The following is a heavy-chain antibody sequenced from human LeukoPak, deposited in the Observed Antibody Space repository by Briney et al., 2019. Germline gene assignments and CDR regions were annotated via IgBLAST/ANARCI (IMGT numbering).Heavy chain of an antibody. J-gene: IGHJ5*02. CDR3: AKDRVAAAGIYNWFDP. CDR2: IRYDGSNK. V-gene: IGHV3-30*02. Sequence: GGSLRLSCAASGLPFSSYGMHWLRQAPGKGLEWVAFIRYDGSNKYYADSVKGRFTISRDNSKNTLYLKMNSLRAEDTAVYYCAKDRVAAAGIYNWFDPWGQGTLVTVSS. CDR1: GLPFSSYG. D-gene: IGHD6-13*01.